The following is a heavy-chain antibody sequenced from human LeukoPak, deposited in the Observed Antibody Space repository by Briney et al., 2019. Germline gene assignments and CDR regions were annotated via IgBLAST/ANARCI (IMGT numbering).Heavy chain of an antibody. CDR3: AKDYNPHYGFGELSYYMDV. J-gene: IGHJ6*03. Sequence: GGSLRLSCAASGFTFSSYAMSWVRQAPGKGLEWVSAISGSGGSTYYADSVKGRFTISRDNSKNTLYLQMNSLRAEDTAVYYCAKDYNPHYGFGELSYYMDVWGKGTTVTVSS. V-gene: IGHV3-23*01. D-gene: IGHD3-10*01. CDR2: ISGSGGST. CDR1: GFTFSSYA.